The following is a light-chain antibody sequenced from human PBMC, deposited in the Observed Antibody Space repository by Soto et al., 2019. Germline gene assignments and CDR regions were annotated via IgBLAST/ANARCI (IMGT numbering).Light chain of an antibody. J-gene: IGKJ1*01. CDR2: AAS. Sequence: DIPMTQSPSSLSASVGDEVNITCRPSQTIMTYLNWYQLKPGKPPRLLIYAASSLQSGVPSRFSGSGSGTDFTLTISSLQPEDFATYTCQQSYNSPQTFGRGTKVDIK. V-gene: IGKV1-39*01. CDR1: QTIMTY. CDR3: QQSYNSPQT.